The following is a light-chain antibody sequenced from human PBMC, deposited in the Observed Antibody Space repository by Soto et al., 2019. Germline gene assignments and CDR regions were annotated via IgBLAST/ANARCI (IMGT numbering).Light chain of an antibody. V-gene: IGLV2-14*01. CDR2: DVS. J-gene: IGLJ1*01. Sequence: QSVLTQPASLSGSPGQSITISCSGTSSEVGGYNYVSWYQQHPGKAPQVMIYDVSNRPSGVSNRFSGSKSGNTASLTISGLQAEDEADYYCYSYTTSSTYVFGTGTKVTVL. CDR3: YSYTTSSTYV. CDR1: SSEVGGYNY.